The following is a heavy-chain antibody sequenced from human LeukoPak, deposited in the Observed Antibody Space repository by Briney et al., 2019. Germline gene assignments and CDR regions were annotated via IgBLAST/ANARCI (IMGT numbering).Heavy chain of an antibody. V-gene: IGHV4-34*01. CDR1: GGSFSGYY. J-gene: IGHJ3*02. D-gene: IGHD3-22*01. Sequence: SETLSLTCAVYGGSFSGYYWSWIRQPPGKGLEWIGEINHSGSTNYNPSLKSRVTISVDTSKNQFSLKLSSVTAADTAVYYCARAYYYDTRQGCAFDIWGQGTMVTVSS. CDR3: ARAYYYDTRQGCAFDI. CDR2: INHSGST.